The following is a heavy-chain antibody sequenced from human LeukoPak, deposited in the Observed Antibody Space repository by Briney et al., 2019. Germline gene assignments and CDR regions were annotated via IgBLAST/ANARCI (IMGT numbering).Heavy chain of an antibody. Sequence: GESLRLSCAASGFTFTTYWMTWVRQAPGKGLEWVASINQDGTEKYYVDSVKGRFTISRDNAKNSLYLQMNSLRAEDTAVYYCARAEGVYYDILTGSNAFDIWGQGTMVTVSS. D-gene: IGHD3-9*01. J-gene: IGHJ3*02. V-gene: IGHV3-7*01. CDR1: GFTFTTYW. CDR2: INQDGTEK. CDR3: ARAEGVYYDILTGSNAFDI.